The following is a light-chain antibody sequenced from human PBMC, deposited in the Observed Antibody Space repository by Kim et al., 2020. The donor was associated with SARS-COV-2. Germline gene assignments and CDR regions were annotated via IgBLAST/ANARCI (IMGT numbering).Light chain of an antibody. CDR2: GAS. CDR1: QSISYTF. J-gene: IGKJ4*01. Sequence: SPGERAALSCRASQSISYTFIDWYKQKPGQAPRLLSFGASNRAAGIPDRFSGSGSGTDFTLTISRLQPEDFAVYYCQQYGSSSLTFGGGTKVDIK. CDR3: QQYGSSSLT. V-gene: IGKV3-20*01.